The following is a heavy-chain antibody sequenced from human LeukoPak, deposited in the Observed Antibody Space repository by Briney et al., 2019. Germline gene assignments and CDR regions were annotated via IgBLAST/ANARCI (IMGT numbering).Heavy chain of an antibody. CDR1: GFTFSSYA. CDR3: ARDSGYIVVVPAAGLPDY. J-gene: IGHJ4*02. V-gene: IGHV3-30-3*01. D-gene: IGHD2-2*01. Sequence: PGRSLRLSCAASGFTFSSYAMHWVRQAPGKGLEWVAAISYDGSNKYYADSVKGRFTISRDNSNNTLYLQMNSLRAEDTAVYYCARDSGYIVVVPAAGLPDYWGQGTLVTVSS. CDR2: ISYDGSNK.